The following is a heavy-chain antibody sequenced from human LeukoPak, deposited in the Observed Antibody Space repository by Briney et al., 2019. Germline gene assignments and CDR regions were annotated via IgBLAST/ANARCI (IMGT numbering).Heavy chain of an antibody. D-gene: IGHD1-26*01. V-gene: IGHV3-21*06. CDR3: AKSGSYYRYYYYYMDV. CDR2: ISTSSSYI. Sequence: PGGSLRLSCAASGFTFSSYSMNWVRQAPGKGLEWVSSISTSSSYIYYADSVKGRFTISRDNAKNSLYLQMNSLRAEDTAVYYCAKSGSYYRYYYYYMDVWGKGTTVTVSS. CDR1: GFTFSSYS. J-gene: IGHJ6*03.